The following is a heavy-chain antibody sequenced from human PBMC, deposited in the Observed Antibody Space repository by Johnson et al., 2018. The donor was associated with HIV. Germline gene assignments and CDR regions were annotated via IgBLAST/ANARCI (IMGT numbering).Heavy chain of an antibody. CDR3: ARARDRSSSRDAFDI. V-gene: IGHV3-30-3*01. Sequence: QVQLVESGGGVVQPGRSLRLSCAASGFTFSSYAMHWVRKAPGKGLEWVAVISYDGSNKYYADSVKGRFTISRDNSKNTLYLQMNSLRAEDTAVYYCARARDRSSSRDAFDIWGQGTMVTVSS. CDR2: ISYDGSNK. CDR1: GFTFSSYA. J-gene: IGHJ3*02. D-gene: IGHD6-13*01.